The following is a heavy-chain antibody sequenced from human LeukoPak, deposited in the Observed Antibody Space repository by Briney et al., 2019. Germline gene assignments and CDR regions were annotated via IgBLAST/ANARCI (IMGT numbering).Heavy chain of an antibody. CDR3: ARVSYSNYFDY. CDR1: GFTFSDYY. D-gene: IGHD4-11*01. V-gene: IGHV3-11*01. Sequence: GGSLRLSRAASGFTFSDYYMSWIRQAPGKGLEWVSYISSSGSTIYYADSVKGRFTISRGNAKNSLYLQMNSLRAEDTAVYYCARVSYSNYFDYWGQGTLVTVSS. J-gene: IGHJ4*02. CDR2: ISSSGSTI.